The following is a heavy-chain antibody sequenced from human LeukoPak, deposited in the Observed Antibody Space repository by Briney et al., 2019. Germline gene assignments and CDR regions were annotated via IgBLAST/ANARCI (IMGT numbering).Heavy chain of an antibody. CDR1: GGTFSSYA. CDR2: IIPILGIA. J-gene: IGHJ4*02. V-gene: IGHV1-69*04. CDR3: ARGQIVGATTEDY. Sequence: SVTVSCKASGGTFSSYAISWVRQAPGQGLEWMGRIIPILGIANYAQKFQGRVTITADKSTSTAYMELSSLRSEDTAVYYCARGQIVGATTEDYWGQGTLVTVSS. D-gene: IGHD1-26*01.